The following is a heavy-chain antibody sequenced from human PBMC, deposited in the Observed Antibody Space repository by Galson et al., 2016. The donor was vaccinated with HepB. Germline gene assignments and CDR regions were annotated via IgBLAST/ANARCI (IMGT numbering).Heavy chain of an antibody. D-gene: IGHD5-24*01. Sequence: SLRLSCAASGCTFRSYGMHWVRQAPGKGLEWVAVISYDGNNKYYADSVKGRFTISRDNSKNTLYLQMNSLRAEDTAVYYCAKDGRDAYNFNYYYYAMDGWGQGTTVTGSS. CDR2: ISYDGNNK. V-gene: IGHV3-30*18. CDR3: AKDGRDAYNFNYYYYAMDG. J-gene: IGHJ6*02. CDR1: GCTFRSYG.